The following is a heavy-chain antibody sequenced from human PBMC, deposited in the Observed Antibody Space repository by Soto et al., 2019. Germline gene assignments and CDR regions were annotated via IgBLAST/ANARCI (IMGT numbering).Heavy chain of an antibody. CDR3: ARGRTVNFYGMDV. V-gene: IGHV1-2*02. J-gene: IGHJ6*02. CDR2: INPHSGDT. Sequence: QVQLVQSGAEVKKPGASVKVSYVASGYNFTDHYIHWVRQAPGQGLEWMGWINPHSGDTIYAQKFQCRVTLTRNTSISTAYMEMSRLRSDDTAVYYCARGRTVNFYGMDVWGQGTTVTVSS. CDR1: GYNFTDHY. D-gene: IGHD4-17*01.